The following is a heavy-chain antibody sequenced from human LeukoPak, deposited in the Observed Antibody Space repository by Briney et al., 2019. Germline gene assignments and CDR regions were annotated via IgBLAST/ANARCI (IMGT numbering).Heavy chain of an antibody. CDR2: IYHSGST. D-gene: IGHD3-16*01. V-gene: IGHV4-30-2*05. CDR3: ARDGGALT. J-gene: IGHJ3*01. Sequence: PSETLSLTCAVSGGSISSGGYSWSWIRQPPGKGLEWIGYIYHSGSTYYNPSLKSRVTISVDTSKNQFSLKLSSVTAADTAVYYCARDGGALTWGQGTMVTVSS. CDR1: GGSISSGGYS.